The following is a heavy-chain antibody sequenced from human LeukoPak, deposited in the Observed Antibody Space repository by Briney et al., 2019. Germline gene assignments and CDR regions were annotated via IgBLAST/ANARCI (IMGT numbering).Heavy chain of an antibody. Sequence: GGSLRLSCAASGFTFNSYAMHWVRQTPGKGLEWVAVISYDGSNKLYADSVKGRFTISRDSSKNTLYLQMNSLRAEDTALYYCARDISWGSTIVYWGQGTLVTVSS. CDR3: ARDISWGSTIVY. V-gene: IGHV3-30-3*01. CDR2: ISYDGSNK. J-gene: IGHJ4*02. CDR1: GFTFNSYA. D-gene: IGHD3-16*01.